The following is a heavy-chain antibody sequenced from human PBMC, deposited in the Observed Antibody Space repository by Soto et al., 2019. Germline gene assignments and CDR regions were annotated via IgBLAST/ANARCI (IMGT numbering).Heavy chain of an antibody. CDR3: SRASAIYGDD. CDR1: GFTVSSNY. V-gene: IGHV3-66*01. Sequence: EVQLVESGGGLVQAGGSLRLSCAASGFTVSSNYMSWVRQAPGKGLEWVSVTYSGGSTYYADSVKGSFTICRDDSKNTLYLQMNILRAEDTALEYCSRASAIYGDDWCQGTLVTVS. CDR2: TYSGGST. J-gene: IGHJ4*02. D-gene: IGHD2-21*01.